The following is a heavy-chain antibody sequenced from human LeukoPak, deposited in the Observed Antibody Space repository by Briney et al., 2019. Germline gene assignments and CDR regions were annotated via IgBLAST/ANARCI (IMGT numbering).Heavy chain of an antibody. D-gene: IGHD6-19*01. J-gene: IGHJ5*02. CDR2: INPSGGST. CDR3: ARDQQPGYSSGHWFDP. Sequence: GASVKVSCKASGYTFTSYGISWVRHAPGQGLEWMGIINPSGGSTSYAQKFQGRVTMTRDTSTSTVYMELSSLRSEDTAVYYCARDQQPGYSSGHWFDPWGQGTLVTVSS. V-gene: IGHV1-46*01. CDR1: GYTFTSYG.